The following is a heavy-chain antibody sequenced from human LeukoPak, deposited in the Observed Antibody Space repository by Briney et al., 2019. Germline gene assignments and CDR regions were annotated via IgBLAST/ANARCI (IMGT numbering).Heavy chain of an antibody. J-gene: IGHJ4*02. CDR3: ARDPDGDYDFDY. D-gene: IGHD4-17*01. CDR2: ISAYNGNT. Sequence: ASVKVSCKASGYTXINYGISWVRQAPGQGLEWMGWISAYNGNTNYAQKVQGRVTMTTDTSTSTAYMELRSLRSDDTAVYYCARDPDGDYDFDYWGQGTLVTVSS. CDR1: GYTXINYG. V-gene: IGHV1-18*01.